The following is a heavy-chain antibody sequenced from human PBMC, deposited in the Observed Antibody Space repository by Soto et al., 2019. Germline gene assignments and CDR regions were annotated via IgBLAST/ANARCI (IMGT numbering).Heavy chain of an antibody. J-gene: IGHJ6*02. CDR3: AREEQQLDGGYYYYYYGMDV. V-gene: IGHV3-7*05. D-gene: IGHD6-13*01. Sequence: GGSLRLSCAASGFTFSSYWMSWVRQAPGKGLEWVANIKQDGSEKYYVDSVKGRFTISRDNAKNSLYLQMNSLRAEDTAVYYCAREEQQLDGGYYYYYYGMDVWGQGTTVTVSS. CDR2: IKQDGSEK. CDR1: GFTFSSYW.